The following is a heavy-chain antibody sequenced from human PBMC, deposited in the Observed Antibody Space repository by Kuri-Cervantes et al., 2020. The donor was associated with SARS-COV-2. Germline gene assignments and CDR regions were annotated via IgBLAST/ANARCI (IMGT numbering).Heavy chain of an antibody. Sequence: GESLKISCGASGFTFSNYAMSWVRQAPGKGLQWVSTISVSGDSTYYADSVKGRFTISRDNSKNTLYLQMNSLRAEDTAVYYCAKDLSGVSSSFFFDSWGRGTPVTVSS. CDR3: AKDLSGVSSSFFFDS. D-gene: IGHD2/OR15-2a*01. CDR2: ISVSGDST. V-gene: IGHV3-23*01. J-gene: IGHJ4*02. CDR1: GFTFSNYA.